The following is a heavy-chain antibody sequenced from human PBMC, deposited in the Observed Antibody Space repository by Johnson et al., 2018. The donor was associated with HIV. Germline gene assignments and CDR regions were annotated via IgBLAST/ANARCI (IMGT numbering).Heavy chain of an antibody. V-gene: IGHV3-20*04. CDR3: AKIWGDIAATGDAFDI. CDR2: INWNGGST. J-gene: IGHJ3*02. CDR1: GFTFDDYG. Sequence: VQLVESGGGVVRPGGSLRLSCAASGFTFDDYGMSWVRQAPGTGLEWVSGINWNGGSTGYVDSVKGRFTIYRDNSKNTLYLQMDSLRPEDAAVYYCAKIWGDIAATGDAFDIWGQGTMVTVSS. D-gene: IGHD5-12*01.